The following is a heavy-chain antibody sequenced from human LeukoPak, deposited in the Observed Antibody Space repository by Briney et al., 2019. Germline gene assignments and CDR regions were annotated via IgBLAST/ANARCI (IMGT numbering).Heavy chain of an antibody. CDR1: GYHLNNYV. D-gene: IGHD3-3*01. Sequence: PGGALRQACAGPGYHLNNYVRSWVPWATGWVLGWVSAISCSGGRTHYADSGKGRFTFSRHNSKNTLYLQMSSLRGEDTAVYYCAKEKWVLRFLEWLPPIFDYWGQGTLVTVSS. V-gene: IGHV3-23*01. CDR2: ISCSGGRT. CDR3: AKEKWVLRFLEWLPPIFDY. J-gene: IGHJ4*02.